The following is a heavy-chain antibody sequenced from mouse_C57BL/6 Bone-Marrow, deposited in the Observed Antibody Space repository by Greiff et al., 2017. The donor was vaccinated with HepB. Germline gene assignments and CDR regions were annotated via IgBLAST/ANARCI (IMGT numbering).Heavy chain of an antibody. CDR1: GYTFTSYW. D-gene: IGHD2-1*01. CDR2: IDPSDSYT. V-gene: IGHV1-50*01. J-gene: IGHJ3*01. Sequence: QVQLQQPGAELVKPGASVKLSCKASGYTFTSYWMQWVKQRPGQGLEWIGEIDPSDSYTNYNQKFKGKATLTVDTSSSTAYMQLSSLTSEDSAVYYCVCVLSHYGNYVFAYWGQGTLVTVSA. CDR3: VCVLSHYGNYVFAY.